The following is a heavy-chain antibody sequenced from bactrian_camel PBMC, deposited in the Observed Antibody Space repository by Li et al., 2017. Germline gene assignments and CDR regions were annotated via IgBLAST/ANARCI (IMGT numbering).Heavy chain of an antibody. CDR1: GYSASSLC. CDR2: IYTNGGMYTDS. V-gene: IGHV3S1*01. J-gene: IGHJ6*01. CDR3: VAWEDPASCRNRNLSPDFTF. Sequence: HVQLVESGGGLVQPGGSLRLSCAASGYSASSLCMGWFRQAPGKEREGVAAIYTNGGMYTDSVYADDVKGRFTISQGDAQNTVDLQMNTLNPQDTAMYYCVAWEDPASCRNRNLSPDFTFWGRETQVTVS.